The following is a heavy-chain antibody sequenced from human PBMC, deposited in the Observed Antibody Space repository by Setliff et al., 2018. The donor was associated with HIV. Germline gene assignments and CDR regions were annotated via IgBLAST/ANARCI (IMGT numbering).Heavy chain of an antibody. CDR2: VHQHGST. J-gene: IGHJ2*01. CDR3: SRPMWGPAGDHGTGFYFDL. Sequence: KASETLSLTCNISGGSISSSNYWGWVRQTPGKGLEWIGTVHQHGSTYYNPSLKSRATVFVDKSLNQVSLRLKSVTAADTAIYFCSRPMWGPAGDHGTGFYFDLWGRGSQVTVSS. D-gene: IGHD3-10*01. CDR1: GGSISSSNY. V-gene: IGHV4-39*01.